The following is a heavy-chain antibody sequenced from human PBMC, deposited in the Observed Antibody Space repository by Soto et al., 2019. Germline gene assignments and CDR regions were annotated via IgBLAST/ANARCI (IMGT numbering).Heavy chain of an antibody. CDR1: GFTFDDYA. J-gene: IGHJ6*03. CDR3: ARAAAGTRYYYYYYMDV. V-gene: IGHV3-33*08. D-gene: IGHD6-13*01. CDR2: ISCDGSNK. Sequence: GGSLRLSCAASGFTFDDYAMHWVRQAPGKGLEWVSGISCDGSNKDYADSVKGRFTISRDNSKNTLYLQMNSLRAEDTAVYYCARAAAGTRYYYYYYMDVWGKGTTVTVSS.